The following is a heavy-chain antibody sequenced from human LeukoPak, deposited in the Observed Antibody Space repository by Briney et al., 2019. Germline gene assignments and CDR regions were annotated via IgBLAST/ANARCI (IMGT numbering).Heavy chain of an antibody. Sequence: GGSLRLSCAASGFTFDDYAMHWVRQAPGKGLEWVSGISWNSGSIDYADSVKGRFTISRDNAKNSLYLQMNSLRVEDTAFYYCAKDNRRHYTSGPNPDSLHWGQGALVTVFS. J-gene: IGHJ4*02. D-gene: IGHD6-19*01. CDR2: ISWNSGSI. CDR1: GFTFDDYA. CDR3: AKDNRRHYTSGPNPDSLH. V-gene: IGHV3-9*01.